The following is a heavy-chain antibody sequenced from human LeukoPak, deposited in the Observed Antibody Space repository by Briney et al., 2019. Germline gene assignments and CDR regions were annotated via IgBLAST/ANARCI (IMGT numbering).Heavy chain of an antibody. J-gene: IGHJ4*02. CDR1: GYTFTSYG. CDR2: ISAYNGNT. V-gene: IGHV1-18*01. D-gene: IGHD3-22*01. CDR3: ARGNYYDSSGYPYFDY. Sequence: ASVKVSCKASGYTFTSYGISWVRQAPGQGLEWMGWISAYNGNTNYAQKLQGRVTMTTDTSTSTAYMELRGLRSDDTAVYYCARGNYYDSSGYPYFDYWGQGTLVTVSS.